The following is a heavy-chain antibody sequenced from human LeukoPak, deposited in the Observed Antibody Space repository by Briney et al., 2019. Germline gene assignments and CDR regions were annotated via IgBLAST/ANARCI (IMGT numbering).Heavy chain of an antibody. D-gene: IGHD3-16*02. J-gene: IGHJ3*02. V-gene: IGHV1-18*01. CDR3: ARTKSRLGELSLDPDAFDI. Sequence: ASVKVSCKASGYSFTSYGISWVRQAPGQGREWMGWISAYNGNTNFTQKFQGRVPMTTDTSTSSAYMELRSLRSDDTAVYYCARTKSRLGELSLDPDAFDIWGQGTMVTVSS. CDR1: GYSFTSYG. CDR2: ISAYNGNT.